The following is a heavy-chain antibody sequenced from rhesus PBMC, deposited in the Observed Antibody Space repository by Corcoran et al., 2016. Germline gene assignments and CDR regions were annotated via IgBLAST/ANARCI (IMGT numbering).Heavy chain of an antibody. D-gene: IGHD6-25*01. CDR3: AAAIAAAGTGIDY. J-gene: IGHJ4*01. V-gene: IGHV3-119*01. CDR1: GFTFSSYW. Sequence: EVQLVESGGGLVQPGGSLRLSCAASGFTFSSYWMYWVRQAPGKGLEWVSRIRSDGSSTSYADSVKGRFTISRENAKNSLYLQMNSLRAEDTAVYYCAAAIAAAGTGIDYWGQGVLVTVSS. CDR2: IRSDGSST.